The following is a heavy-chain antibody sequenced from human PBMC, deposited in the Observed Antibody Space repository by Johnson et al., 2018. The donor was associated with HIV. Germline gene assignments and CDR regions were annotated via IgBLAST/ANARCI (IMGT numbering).Heavy chain of an antibody. J-gene: IGHJ3*02. CDR1: GFSFGDYY. CDR2: IKSKTDGGTT. Sequence: EQLVVSGGGVVQPGRSLRLSCAASGFSFGDYYMSWIRQAPGKGLEWVGRIKSKTDGGTTDYAAPVKGRFTISRDDSKNTLYLQMNSLRAEDTAVYYCASHAGYRSSGPNYGAFDIWGQGTMVTVSS. CDR3: ASHAGYRSSGPNYGAFDI. V-gene: IGHV3-15*01. D-gene: IGHD6-6*01.